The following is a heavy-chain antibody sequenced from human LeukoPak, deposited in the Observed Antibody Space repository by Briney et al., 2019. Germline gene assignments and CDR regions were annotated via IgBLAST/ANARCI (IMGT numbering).Heavy chain of an antibody. J-gene: IGHJ4*02. CDR3: AGLGGSGSYFLAY. CDR2: IYTSGST. CDR1: GGSISSYY. V-gene: IGHV4-4*07. Sequence: PSETLSLTCTVSGGSISSYYWSWIRQPAGKGLEWIGRIYTSGSTNYNPSLKSRVTMSVDTSKNQFSLKLSSVTAADTAVYYCAGLGGSGSYFLAYWGQRTLVTVSS. D-gene: IGHD3-10*01.